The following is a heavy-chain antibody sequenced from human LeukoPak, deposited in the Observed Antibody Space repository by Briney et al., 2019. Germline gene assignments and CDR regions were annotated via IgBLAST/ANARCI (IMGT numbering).Heavy chain of an antibody. Sequence: QPGGSLRLSCAASGFTFSSYAMSWVRQAPGKGLEWVSAISGSGGSTYYADSVKGRFTISRDNSKNTLYLQMNSLRAEDTAVYYCAKDGSLVKWLRFPGSFDYWGQGTLVTVSS. J-gene: IGHJ4*02. CDR3: AKDGSLVKWLRFPGSFDY. CDR1: GFTFSSYA. V-gene: IGHV3-23*01. CDR2: ISGSGGST. D-gene: IGHD5-12*01.